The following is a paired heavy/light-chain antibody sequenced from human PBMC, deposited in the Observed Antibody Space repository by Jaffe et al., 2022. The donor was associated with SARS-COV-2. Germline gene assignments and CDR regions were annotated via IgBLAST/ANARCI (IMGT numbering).Heavy chain of an antibody. J-gene: IGHJ4*02. D-gene: IGHD3-10*01. CDR1: GFSLTTIGEG. CDR2: IYWDDDQ. Sequence: QITLKESGPTLVTPTQTLTLTCAFSGFSLTTIGEGVGWVRQSPGKALEWLALIYWDDDQRYSPSLKDRLTLTKDTSKNQVVLTMTGMDPGDTATYYCAHTSLLWFAESERSFDYWGQGILVTVSS. V-gene: IGHV2-5*02. CDR3: AHTSLLWFAESERSFDY.
Light chain of an antibody. Sequence: EILLTQTPLSLPVTLGQPASISCGSSQSLVHSDGNTYLSWFLQRPGQSPRLLIYKASSRFSGIPDRFNGSGAGTDFTLQIGKVEAEDVGIYYCMQATQSPRTFGPGTRVEIK. V-gene: IGKV2-24*01. CDR2: KAS. J-gene: IGKJ1*01. CDR1: QSLVHSDGNTY. CDR3: MQATQSPRT.